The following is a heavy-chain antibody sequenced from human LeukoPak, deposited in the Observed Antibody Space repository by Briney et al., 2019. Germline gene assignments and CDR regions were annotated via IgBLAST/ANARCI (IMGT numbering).Heavy chain of an antibody. CDR1: GGSISSSSYY. D-gene: IGHD4-23*01. J-gene: IGHJ3*02. Sequence: PSETLSLTCTVSGGSISSSSYYWGWIRQPPGKGLEWIGSIYYSGSTYYNPSLKSRVTISVDTSKNQFSLKLSSVTAADTAVYYCARHGSIYGGDAFDIWGQGTMVTVSS. CDR3: ARHGSIYGGDAFDI. V-gene: IGHV4-39*01. CDR2: IYYSGST.